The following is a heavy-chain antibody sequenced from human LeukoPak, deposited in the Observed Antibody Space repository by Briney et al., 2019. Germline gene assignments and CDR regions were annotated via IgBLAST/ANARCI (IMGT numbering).Heavy chain of an antibody. D-gene: IGHD2-21*01. CDR1: GCTFSSYW. J-gene: IGHJ1*01. V-gene: IGHV3-74*01. Sequence: QTGGSLRLSCAASGCTFSSYWRHWVRQAPGKGLVWVSRIKSDGSTNYADSVKGRFTISRDNAKNTLSLQLNSLRAEDTGVYYCARAPSEIGDGFSEYFRHWGQGTLVTVSS. CDR3: ARAPSEIGDGFSEYFRH. CDR2: IKSDGST.